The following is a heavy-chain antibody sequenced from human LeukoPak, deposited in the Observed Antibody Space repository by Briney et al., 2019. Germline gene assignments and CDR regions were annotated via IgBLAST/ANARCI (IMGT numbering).Heavy chain of an antibody. J-gene: IGHJ5*02. CDR2: ISSSGSTI. CDR3: AKSLEMPTIGWFYP. CDR1: GFTFSSYE. Sequence: GGSLRLSCAASGFTFSSYEMNWVRQAPGKGLEWVSYISSSGSTIYYADSVKGRFTISRDNSKNTLYLQMSSLRAEDTAVYHCAKSLEMPTIGWFYPWGQGTLVTVSS. D-gene: IGHD5-24*01. V-gene: IGHV3-48*03.